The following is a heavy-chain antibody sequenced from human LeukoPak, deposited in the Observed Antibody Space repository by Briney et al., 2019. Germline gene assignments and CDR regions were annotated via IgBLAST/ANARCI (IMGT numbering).Heavy chain of an antibody. CDR1: GFTFDDYG. V-gene: IGHV3-23*01. Sequence: GGSLRLSCAASGFTFDDYGMSWVRQAPGKGLEWVSRLNADGNSITYADSVKGRFTISRDNSKNTLYLQMNSLRAEDTAVYYCAKDGVDTAMVYYYYMDVWGKGTTVTVSS. D-gene: IGHD5-18*01. CDR3: AKDGVDTAMVYYYYMDV. J-gene: IGHJ6*03. CDR2: LNADGNSI.